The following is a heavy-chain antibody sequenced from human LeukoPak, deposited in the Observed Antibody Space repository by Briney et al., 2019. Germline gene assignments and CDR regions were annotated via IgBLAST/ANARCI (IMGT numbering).Heavy chain of an antibody. CDR1: GASISSYY. D-gene: IGHD2-21*01. J-gene: IGHJ3*02. V-gene: IGHV4-59*12. CDR2: IYHSGST. Sequence: SETLSLTCTVSGASISSYYWSWIRQPPGKGLEWIGEIYHSGSTNYNPSLKSRVTISVDKSKNQFSLKLSSVTAADTAVYYCARDASIVATVLNDAFDIWGQGTMVTVSS. CDR3: ARDASIVATVLNDAFDI.